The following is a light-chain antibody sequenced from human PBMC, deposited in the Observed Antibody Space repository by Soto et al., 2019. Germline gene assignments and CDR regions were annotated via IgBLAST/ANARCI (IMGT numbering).Light chain of an antibody. J-gene: IGKJ4*01. CDR1: QSVSSN. V-gene: IGKV3D-15*01. Sequence: EIVMTQSPATLSVSPGERATLSCRASQSVSSNFAWYQQRPAQAPRLLIYDVSTRATGVPTRFSGSWSGTEFTLTISSLQSEDFAVYYCQQYHDWHLTFGGGTRVEIK. CDR2: DVS. CDR3: QQYHDWHLT.